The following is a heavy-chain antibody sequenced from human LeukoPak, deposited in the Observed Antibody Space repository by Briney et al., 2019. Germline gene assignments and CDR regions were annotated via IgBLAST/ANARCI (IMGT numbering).Heavy chain of an antibody. CDR3: ARHGYSAYYYGSGNQRIGDD. D-gene: IGHD3-10*01. V-gene: IGHV5-51*01. Sequence: GGSLPISCQGSGYRFTISSIGWVRQIPGKGLGWMGIIYPVDSATRYSPSFHGQVTISADKTISTASLPWSSLKASDTAMYYCARHGYSAYYYGSGNQRIGDDWCDGSIVIVSS. CDR2: IYPVDSAT. J-gene: IGHJ4*01. CDR1: GYRFTISS.